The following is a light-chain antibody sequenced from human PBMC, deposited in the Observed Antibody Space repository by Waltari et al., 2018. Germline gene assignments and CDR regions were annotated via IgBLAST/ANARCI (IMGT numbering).Light chain of an antibody. V-gene: IGKV1-5*03. CDR1: QSISSG. J-gene: IGKJ2*01. CDR3: QQYNSLMYT. CDR2: KAS. Sequence: DIQMTQSPSTLSASVGDSCTITCRASQSISSGMAWYQQKPGKAPKLLIYKASSLESGVPSRFSGSGSGTEFTLTISSLQPDDFATYYCQQYNSLMYTFGQGTKLEIK.